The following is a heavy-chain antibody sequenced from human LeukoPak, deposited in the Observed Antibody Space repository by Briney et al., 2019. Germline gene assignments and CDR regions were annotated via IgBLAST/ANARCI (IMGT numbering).Heavy chain of an antibody. J-gene: IGHJ4*02. V-gene: IGHV4-39*01. Sequence: SETLSLTCTVSGGSITSSSDYWGWIRQPPGKGLEWIGTIYYSGSTYYNPSLKSRVTISVDTSMNHFSLRLTSVTAADTAVYYCARQFRPRFNWGQIDYWGQGTRVTVSS. CDR3: ARQFRPRFNWGQIDY. CDR2: IYYSGST. CDR1: GGSITSSSDY. D-gene: IGHD7-27*01.